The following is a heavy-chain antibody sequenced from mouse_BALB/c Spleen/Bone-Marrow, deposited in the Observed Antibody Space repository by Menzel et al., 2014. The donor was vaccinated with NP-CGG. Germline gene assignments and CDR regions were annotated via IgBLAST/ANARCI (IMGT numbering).Heavy chain of an antibody. CDR1: GFTFTSYW. CDR2: INPSNGRT. Sequence: LAESGAELVKPGASVKLSCMASGFTFTSYWIHWVKQRPGQGPEWIGEINPSNGRTNYNEKFKSKATLTDDKSSSTAYKQLSSLTSEDSAVYYCARDGNYRYAMDYWGQGTSLTVSS. V-gene: IGHV1S81*02. J-gene: IGHJ4*01. D-gene: IGHD2-1*01. CDR3: ARDGNYRYAMDY.